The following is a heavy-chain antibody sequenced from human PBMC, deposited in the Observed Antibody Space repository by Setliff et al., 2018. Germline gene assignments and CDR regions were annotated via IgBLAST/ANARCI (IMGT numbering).Heavy chain of an antibody. Sequence: PSETLSLTCTVYGASFSDYYWGWIRQPPGKGLEWIAEINHSGATNYDPSLEGRISISVDTSKRQFSLKLTSVTAADMAVYYCTRPHNGDYAFDIWGQGTMVTV. J-gene: IGHJ3*02. CDR3: TRPHNGDYAFDI. CDR1: GASFSDYY. V-gene: IGHV4-34*01. CDR2: INHSGAT. D-gene: IGHD4-17*01.